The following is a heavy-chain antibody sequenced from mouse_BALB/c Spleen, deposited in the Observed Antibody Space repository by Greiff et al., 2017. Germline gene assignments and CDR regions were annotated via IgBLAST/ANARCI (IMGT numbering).Heavy chain of an antibody. CDR2: IDPSDSET. D-gene: IGHD2-1*01. CDR3: ARSHGNYPYYAMDY. CDR1: GYTFTSYW. J-gene: IGHJ4*01. V-gene: IGHV1-69*02. Sequence: QVQLQQPGAELVKPGAPVKLSCKASGYTFTSYWMNWVKQRPGRGLEWIGRIDPSDSETHYNQKFKDKATLTVDKSSSTAYIQLSSLTSEDSAVYYCARSHGNYPYYAMDYWGQGTSVTVSS.